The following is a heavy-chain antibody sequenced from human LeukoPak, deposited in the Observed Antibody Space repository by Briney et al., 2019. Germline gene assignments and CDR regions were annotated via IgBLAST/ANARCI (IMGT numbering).Heavy chain of an antibody. V-gene: IGHV3-23*01. D-gene: IGHD3-10*01. CDR2: ISGSGGST. CDR3: AKDPDGDSNY. CDR1: GFTFSSYA. J-gene: IGHJ4*02. Sequence: GGSLRLSCAASGFTFSSYAMSWVRQAPGKGLEWVLAISGSGGSTYYADSVKGRFTISRDNSKNTLYLQMNSLRAEGTAVYYCAKDPDGDSNYWGQGTLVTVSS.